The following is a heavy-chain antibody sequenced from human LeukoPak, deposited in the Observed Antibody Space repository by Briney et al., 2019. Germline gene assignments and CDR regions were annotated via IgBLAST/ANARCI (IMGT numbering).Heavy chain of an antibody. V-gene: IGHV1-24*01. CDR2: FDPEDGET. D-gene: IGHD6-19*01. CDR3: ATGLGSGWTFYYYGMDV. J-gene: IGHJ6*02. CDR1: GYTLTKLS. Sequence: RASVKLSCKVSGYTLTKLSMRWVRQAPGKGLEWMGGFDPEDGETIYAQKFQGRVTMTEDTSTDTAYMELSSLRSEDTAVYYCATGLGSGWTFYYYGMDVWGQGTTVTVSS.